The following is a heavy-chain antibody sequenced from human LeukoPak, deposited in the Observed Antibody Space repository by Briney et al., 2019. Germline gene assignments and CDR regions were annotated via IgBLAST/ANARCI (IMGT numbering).Heavy chain of an antibody. CDR1: GGSISSYY. V-gene: IGHV4-59*08. Sequence: SETLSLTCTVSGGSISSYYWSWIRQPPGKGLEWIGYIYYSGSTNYNPSLKSRVTISVDTSKNQFSLKLSSVTAADTAVYYCASQGGYRGGDCFNYWGQGTLVTVSS. D-gene: IGHD2-21*01. J-gene: IGHJ4*02. CDR2: IYYSGST. CDR3: ASQGGYRGGDCFNY.